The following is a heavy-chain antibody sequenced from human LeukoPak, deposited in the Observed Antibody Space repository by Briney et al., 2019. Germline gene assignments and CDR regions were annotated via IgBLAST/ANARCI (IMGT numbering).Heavy chain of an antibody. CDR2: IYYSGST. CDR1: GGSISSHY. J-gene: IGHJ5*02. D-gene: IGHD3-3*01. V-gene: IGHV4-59*11. Sequence: SETLSLTCTVSGGSISSHYWSWIRQPPGKGLEWMGYIYYSGSTNYTPSLKSRVTISVDTSKNQFSLKLSSVTAADTAVYYCARATAIYDFWSGYYRVGWFDPWGQGTLVTVSS. CDR3: ARATAIYDFWSGYYRVGWFDP.